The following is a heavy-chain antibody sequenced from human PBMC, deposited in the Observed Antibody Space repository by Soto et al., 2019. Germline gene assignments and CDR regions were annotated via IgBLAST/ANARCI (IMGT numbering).Heavy chain of an antibody. Sequence: GGSLRLSCAASGFTFSDHYMDWVRQAPGKGLEWVGRTRNKANSYTTEYAASVKGRFTISRDDSKNSLYLQMNSLKTEDTAVYYCAREQNYDILTGYPDGGMDVWGQGTTVTVSS. J-gene: IGHJ6*02. CDR1: GFTFSDHY. D-gene: IGHD3-9*01. CDR3: AREQNYDILTGYPDGGMDV. V-gene: IGHV3-72*01. CDR2: TRNKANSYTT.